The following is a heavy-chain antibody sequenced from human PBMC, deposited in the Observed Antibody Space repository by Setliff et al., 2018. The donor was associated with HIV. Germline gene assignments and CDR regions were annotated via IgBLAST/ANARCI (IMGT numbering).Heavy chain of an antibody. Sequence: SETLSLTCTVSGGSISSYYWGWIRQPPGKGLEWIGYIYYSGSTYYNPSLKSRVTISVDTSKNQFSLKLSAVTAADTAVYYCARTLRAAAMGYFDYWGQGTLVTVSS. V-gene: IGHV4-59*12. CDR3: ARTLRAAAMGYFDY. D-gene: IGHD5-18*01. CDR1: GGSISSYY. J-gene: IGHJ4*02. CDR2: IYYSGST.